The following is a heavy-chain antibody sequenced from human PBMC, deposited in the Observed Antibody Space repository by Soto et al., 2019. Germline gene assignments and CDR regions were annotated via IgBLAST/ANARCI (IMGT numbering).Heavy chain of an antibody. CDR3: ARATYYSDTGGSPPLDY. D-gene: IGHD3-22*01. CDR1: GGSISSSSYY. V-gene: IGHV4-39*07. J-gene: IGHJ4*02. CDR2: IYYSGTT. Sequence: SETLSLTCTVSGGSISSSSYYWAWVRQPPGKGLEWFGSIYYSGTTYYNPSLKSRVSISVDTSKNQFSLKLRSVTAADTAVYYCARATYYSDTGGSPPLDYWGQGTLVTVSS.